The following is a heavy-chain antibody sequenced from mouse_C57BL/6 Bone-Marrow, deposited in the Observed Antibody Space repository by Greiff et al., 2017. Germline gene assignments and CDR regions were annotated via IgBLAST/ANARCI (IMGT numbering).Heavy chain of an antibody. CDR2: ISSGGSYT. CDR1: GFPFSSYG. J-gene: IGHJ2*01. Sequence: EVNVVESGGDLVKPGGSLKLSCAASGFPFSSYGMSWVRQTPDKRLEWVATISSGGSYTYYPDSVKGRFTISRDNAKNTLYLKMSSLKSEDTAMYYRASLISLYYFDYWGQGTTLTVSS. CDR3: ASLISLYYFDY. V-gene: IGHV5-6*01. D-gene: IGHD1-3*01.